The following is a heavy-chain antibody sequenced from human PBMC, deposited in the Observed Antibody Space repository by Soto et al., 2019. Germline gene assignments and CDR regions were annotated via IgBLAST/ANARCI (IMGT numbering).Heavy chain of an antibody. CDR1: GYTFTSYD. CDR3: ARKWSYSSSWYYFDY. CDR2: MNPNSGNT. D-gene: IGHD6-13*01. Sequence: GESLKISCKASGYTFTSYDINWVRQATGQGLEWMGWMNPNSGNTGYAQKFQGRVTMTRNTSISTAYMELSSLRSEDTAVYYCARKWSYSSSWYYFDYWGQGTLVTVSS. V-gene: IGHV1-8*01. J-gene: IGHJ4*02.